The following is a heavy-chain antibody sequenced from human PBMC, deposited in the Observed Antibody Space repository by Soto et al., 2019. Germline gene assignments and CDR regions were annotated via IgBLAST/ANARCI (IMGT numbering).Heavy chain of an antibody. Sequence: SETLSLTCTVSGGSISSSSYYWGWIRQPPGKGLEWIGSIYYSGSTYYNPSLKSRVTISVDTSKNQFSLKLSPVTAADTAVYYCARRLIWFGEDHVDYWGQGTLVTVSS. CDR3: ARRLIWFGEDHVDY. CDR1: GGSISSSSYY. CDR2: IYYSGST. V-gene: IGHV4-39*01. D-gene: IGHD3-10*01. J-gene: IGHJ4*02.